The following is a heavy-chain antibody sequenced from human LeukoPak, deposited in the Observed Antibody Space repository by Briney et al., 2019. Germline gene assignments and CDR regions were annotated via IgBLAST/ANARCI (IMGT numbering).Heavy chain of an antibody. Sequence: GGSLRLSCAASGFTFSSYGMHWVRQAPGKGLEWVAVISYDGSNKYYADSVKGRFTISRDNSKNTLYLQMNSLRAEDTAVYYCARNPYCSSTSCYDTLYYYGMDVWGQGTTVTVSS. CDR3: ARNPYCSSTSCYDTLYYYGMDV. CDR1: GFTFSSYG. V-gene: IGHV3-30*03. CDR2: ISYDGSNK. J-gene: IGHJ6*02. D-gene: IGHD2-2*01.